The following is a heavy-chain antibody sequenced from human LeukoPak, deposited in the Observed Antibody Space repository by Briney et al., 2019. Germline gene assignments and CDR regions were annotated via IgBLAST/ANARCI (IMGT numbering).Heavy chain of an antibody. J-gene: IGHJ4*02. CDR1: GFTFSNYW. V-gene: IGHV3-7*01. CDR2: IKQDGSEK. D-gene: IGHD3-10*01. CDR3: ATDYYVSGSYYRLFY. Sequence: GGSLRLSCAASGFTFSNYWMSWARQAPGKGPEWVAHIKQDGSEKYYADSVKGRFTISRDNAKNTLYLQMNNLRAEDTAIYYCATDYYVSGSYYRLFYWGQGTLVTVSS.